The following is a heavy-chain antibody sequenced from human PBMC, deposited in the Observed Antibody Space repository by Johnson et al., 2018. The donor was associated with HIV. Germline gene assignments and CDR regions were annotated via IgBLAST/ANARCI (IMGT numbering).Heavy chain of an antibody. Sequence: VLLVESGGGLVQPGGSLRLYCAASGFTFSSYWMSWVRQAPGKGLEWVANIKQDGSEKYYVDSMKGRFTISRDNAKNSLYLQMNSLRAEDTAVYYCARAGLTYYYDSSGYYWVAFDIWGQGTMVTVSS. J-gene: IGHJ3*02. CDR2: IKQDGSEK. CDR3: ARAGLTYYYDSSGYYWVAFDI. V-gene: IGHV3-7*01. D-gene: IGHD3-22*01. CDR1: GFTFSSYW.